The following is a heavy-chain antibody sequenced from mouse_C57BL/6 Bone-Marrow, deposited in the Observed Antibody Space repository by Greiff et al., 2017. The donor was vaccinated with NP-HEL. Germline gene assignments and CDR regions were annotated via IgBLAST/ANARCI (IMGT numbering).Heavy chain of an antibody. Sequence: QVQLQQPGAELVMPGASVKLSCKASGYTFTSYWMHWVKQRPGQGLEWIGEIDPSDSYTNYNQTFKGKSTLTVDKSSSTAYMQLSSLTAEDSAVYYCARSDSNYVRWYFDVWGTGTTVTVSS. CDR2: IDPSDSYT. V-gene: IGHV1-69*01. D-gene: IGHD2-5*01. CDR3: ARSDSNYVRWYFDV. J-gene: IGHJ1*03. CDR1: GYTFTSYW.